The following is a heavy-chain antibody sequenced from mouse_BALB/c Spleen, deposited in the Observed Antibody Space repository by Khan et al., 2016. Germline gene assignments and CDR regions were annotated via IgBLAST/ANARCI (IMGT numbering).Heavy chain of an antibody. CDR1: GFNIKDTY. CDR2: IDPANGNT. J-gene: IGHJ2*01. CDR3: ARESVVSDDY. V-gene: IGHV14-3*02. D-gene: IGHD1-3*01. Sequence: EVELVESGAELVKPGASVKLSCTASGFNIKDTYMHWVKQRPEQGLEWIGRIDPANGNTKYDPKFQGKATIKADTSSKQAYLTVSSLTSEDTAVYYVARESVVSDDYWGPGTTLTVSS.